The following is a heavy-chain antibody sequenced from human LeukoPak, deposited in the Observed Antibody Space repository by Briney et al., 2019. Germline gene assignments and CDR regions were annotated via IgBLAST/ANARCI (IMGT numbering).Heavy chain of an antibody. CDR2: ISGSGGST. J-gene: IGHJ6*03. Sequence: GGSLRLSCAASGFTFSSYAMSWVRQAPGKGLEWVAAISGSGGSTYYADSVKGRFTISRENSKNTLYLQMNSLRAEDTAVYYCARGLDCSSTSCPYKDYYYYYYMDVWGKGTTVTVSS. D-gene: IGHD2-2*01. CDR3: ARGLDCSSTSCPYKDYYYYYYMDV. V-gene: IGHV3-23*01. CDR1: GFTFSSYA.